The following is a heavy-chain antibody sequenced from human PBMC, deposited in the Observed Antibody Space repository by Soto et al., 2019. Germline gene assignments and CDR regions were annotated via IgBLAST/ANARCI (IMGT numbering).Heavy chain of an antibody. CDR1: GFKFSDYY. CDR2: ISSSGSTI. V-gene: IGHV3-11*01. D-gene: IGHD6-19*01. CDR3: ARGGSESSAWYPWFDP. J-gene: IGHJ5*02. Sequence: QVQLLESGGALDKPGGSLRLSCGASGFKFSDYYMSWIRQAPGKGLEWVSYISSSGSTIHYAESVKGRFTISRDNANNSLFLRMNSLKDEDTAVYFCARGGSESSAWYPWFDPWGQGTLVTVSS.